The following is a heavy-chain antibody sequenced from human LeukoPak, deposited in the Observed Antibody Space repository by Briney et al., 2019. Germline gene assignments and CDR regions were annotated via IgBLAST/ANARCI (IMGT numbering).Heavy chain of an antibody. CDR2: IYYSGST. D-gene: IGHD3-10*01. V-gene: IGHV4-39*01. CDR3: AEGVRGIEYFDY. CDR1: GDSTSSDRCY. J-gene: IGHJ4*02. Sequence: PSETLSLTCTVSGDSTSSDRCYGGWVRQPPGKGLEWIGNIYYSGSTYYNPSLKSRVTISVDTSKIQFSLRLSSVTAADTAVYYCAEGVRGIEYFDYWGQGTLVTVSS.